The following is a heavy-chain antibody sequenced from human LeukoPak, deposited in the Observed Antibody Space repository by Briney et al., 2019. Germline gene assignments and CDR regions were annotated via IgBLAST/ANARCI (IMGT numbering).Heavy chain of an antibody. J-gene: IGHJ4*02. V-gene: IGHV3-30*02. CDR3: ARVLESEMATIGATDY. CDR2: IRYDGSNK. D-gene: IGHD5-24*01. Sequence: PGGSLRLSCAASGFTFSSYGMHWVRQAPGKGLEWVAFIRYDGSNKYYADSVKDRFTISRDNSKNTLYLQMNSLRAEDTAVYYCARVLESEMATIGATDYWGQGTLVTVSS. CDR1: GFTFSSYG.